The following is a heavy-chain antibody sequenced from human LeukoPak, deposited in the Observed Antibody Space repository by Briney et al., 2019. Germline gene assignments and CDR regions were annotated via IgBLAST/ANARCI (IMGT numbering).Heavy chain of an antibody. CDR3: ARGSGSLGAFDI. V-gene: IGHV3-64*01. CDR1: GFTFSSYA. J-gene: IGHJ3*02. D-gene: IGHD1-26*01. CDR2: ISSNGGST. Sequence: GGSLRLSCAASGFTFSSYAMHWVRQAPGKGLEYVSAISSNGGSTYYVNSVKGRFTISRDNSKNTLYLQMGSLRAEDMAVYYCARGSGSLGAFDIWGQGTMVTVSS.